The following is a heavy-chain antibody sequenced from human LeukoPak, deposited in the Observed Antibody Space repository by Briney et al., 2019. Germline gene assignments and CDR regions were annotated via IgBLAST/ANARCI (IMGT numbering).Heavy chain of an antibody. CDR1: GGSNSSYY. J-gene: IGHJ4*02. D-gene: IGHD2-21*01. CDR3: ASWVDSDVYFAY. Sequence: PSETLSLTCAVSGGSNSSYYWGCGRQPPGKGLEWIGSIYYSGSTYYNPSLKSRVTISVDTSKNQFSLKLSSVTAADTAVYYCASWVDSDVYFAYWGQGTLVTVSS. CDR2: IYYSGST. V-gene: IGHV4-39*01.